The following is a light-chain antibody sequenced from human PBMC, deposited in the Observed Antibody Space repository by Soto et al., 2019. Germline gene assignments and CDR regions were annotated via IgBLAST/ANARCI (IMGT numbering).Light chain of an antibody. CDR1: SSDVGSYNL. V-gene: IGLV2-23*01. CDR2: EGS. CDR3: CSYAGSPYV. J-gene: IGLJ1*01. Sequence: QSVLTQPASVSGSPGQSITISCTGTSSDVGSYNLVSWHQQHPGKAPKLMIYEGSKRPSGVSNRFSGSKSGNTASLTISGLQAEDEADYYCCSYAGSPYVFGTGTKLTVL.